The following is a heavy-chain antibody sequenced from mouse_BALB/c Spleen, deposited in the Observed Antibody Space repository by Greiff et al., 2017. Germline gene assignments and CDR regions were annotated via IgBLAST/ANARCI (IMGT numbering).Heavy chain of an antibody. D-gene: IGHD2-4*01. CDR1: GYSITSGYY. CDR2: ISYDGSN. Sequence: VQLQQSGPGLVKPSQSLSLTCSVTGYSITSGYYWNWIRQFPGNKLEWMGYISYDGSNNYNPSLKNRISITRDTSKNQFFLKLNSVTTEDTATYYCAREEGLRRGFAYWGQGTLVTVSA. V-gene: IGHV3-6*02. CDR3: AREEGLRRGFAY. J-gene: IGHJ3*01.